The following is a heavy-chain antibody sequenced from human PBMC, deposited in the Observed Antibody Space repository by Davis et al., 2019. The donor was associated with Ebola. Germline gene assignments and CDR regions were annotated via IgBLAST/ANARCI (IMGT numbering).Heavy chain of an antibody. J-gene: IGHJ5*02. D-gene: IGHD5-12*01. Sequence: AASVKVSCKASGYTFTNYDVHWVRQGTGQGLEWIGWMNPNSANPGSGQKFQGRVTMTRNTSISTAYMELSSLTSEDTAVYYCARGRKVAKMGSWFDPWGQGTLVTVSS. V-gene: IGHV1-8*01. CDR3: ARGRKVAKMGSWFDP. CDR2: MNPNSANP. CDR1: GYTFTNYD.